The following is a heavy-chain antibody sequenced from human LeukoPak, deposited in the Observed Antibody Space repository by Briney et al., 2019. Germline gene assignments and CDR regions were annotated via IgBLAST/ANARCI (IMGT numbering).Heavy chain of an antibody. J-gene: IGHJ4*02. CDR3: AGHFGAWHYFDY. Sequence: PGGSLRLSCAASGFTVSSNYMSWVRQAPGKGLEWVALISYDGSTKYSTDSVKGRFTISRDNSKNTLYLQMNSLRPEDTAVYYCAGHFGAWHYFDYWGQGTLVTVSS. CDR2: ISYDGSTK. V-gene: IGHV3-30*03. CDR1: GFTVSSNY. D-gene: IGHD3-3*01.